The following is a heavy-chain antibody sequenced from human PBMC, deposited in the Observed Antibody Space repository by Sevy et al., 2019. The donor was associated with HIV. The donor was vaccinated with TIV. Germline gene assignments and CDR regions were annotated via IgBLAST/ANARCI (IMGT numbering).Heavy chain of an antibody. CDR1: GFTFSSYA. CDR2: ISYDGSNK. J-gene: IGHJ6*02. CDR3: ARAQDIVVVPAAIGMDV. D-gene: IGHD2-2*01. V-gene: IGHV3-30-3*01. Sequence: GGSLRLSCAASGFTFSSYAMHWVRQAPGKGLEWVAVISYDGSNKYYADSVKGRFNISRDKSKNTLYLQMNSLRAEDTAVYYCARAQDIVVVPAAIGMDVWGQGTTVTVSS.